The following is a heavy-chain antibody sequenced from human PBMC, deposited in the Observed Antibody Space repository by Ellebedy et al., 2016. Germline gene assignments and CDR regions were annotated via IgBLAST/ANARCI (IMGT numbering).Heavy chain of an antibody. CDR2: IYYSGST. CDR1: GGSISSYY. V-gene: IGHV4-59*12. CDR3: AKSGGTYNDAFDI. Sequence: GSLRLXXTVSGGSISSYYWSWIRQPPGKGLEWIGYIYYSGSTNYNPSLKSRVTISVDTSKNHFSLKLRSVTAADTAVYFCAKSGGTYNDAFDIWGQGTMVTVSS. J-gene: IGHJ3*02. D-gene: IGHD1-7*01.